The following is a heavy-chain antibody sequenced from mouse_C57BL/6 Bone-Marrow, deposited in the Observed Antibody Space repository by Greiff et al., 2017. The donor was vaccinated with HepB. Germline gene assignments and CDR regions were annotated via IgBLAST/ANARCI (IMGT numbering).Heavy chain of an antibody. CDR3: ARGGTTVVRAMDY. Sequence: VKLQESGAELVRPGTSVKVSCKASGYAFTNYLIEWVKQRPGQGLEWIGVINPGSGGTNYNEKFKGKTTLTADKSSSTAYMQLSSLTSEDSAVYFCARGGTTVVRAMDYWGQGTSVTVSS. V-gene: IGHV1-54*01. D-gene: IGHD1-1*01. CDR1: GYAFTNYL. J-gene: IGHJ4*01. CDR2: INPGSGGT.